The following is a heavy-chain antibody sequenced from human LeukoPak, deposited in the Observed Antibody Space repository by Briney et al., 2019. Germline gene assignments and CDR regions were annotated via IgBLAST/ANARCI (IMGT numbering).Heavy chain of an antibody. CDR2: TYTSGYT. CDR3: ARTYYDVFSGYYSGGGPFDY. CDR1: GGSISSGGYY. D-gene: IGHD3-3*01. V-gene: IGHV4-61*02. Sequence: PSETLSLTCTVSGGSISSGGYYWTWVRQPAGTGLEWIGRTYTSGYTNYNPSLESRVTISVDTSKNQFSLKLSSVTVADTAVYYCARTYYDVFSGYYSGGGPFDYWGQGTLVTVSS. J-gene: IGHJ4*02.